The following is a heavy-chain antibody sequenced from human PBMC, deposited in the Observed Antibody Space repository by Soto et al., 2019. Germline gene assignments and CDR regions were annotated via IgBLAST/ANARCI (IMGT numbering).Heavy chain of an antibody. Sequence: EVQLLESGGALVQPGGSLRLSCAASGFTFSTYAMSWVRQAPGKGLEWVSTISDLAAGTYYSDSVKGRFTISRDDSKNTLYLQMNSLRAEDTAVYYCAKLLPRAFDIWGQGTMVTVSS. V-gene: IGHV3-23*01. CDR1: GFTFSTYA. CDR3: AKLLPRAFDI. J-gene: IGHJ3*02. D-gene: IGHD2-15*01. CDR2: ISDLAAGT.